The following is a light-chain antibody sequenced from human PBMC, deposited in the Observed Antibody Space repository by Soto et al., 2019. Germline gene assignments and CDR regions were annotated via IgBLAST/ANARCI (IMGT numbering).Light chain of an antibody. V-gene: IGKV3-20*01. Sequence: EIVLTQSPGTLSLSPGERATLSCRASQSVSSSYLAWYQQKPGQAPRLLIYDASSRATGIPDRFSGSGSGTDFTLTISGLEPEDFAVYYCQQYGSSPRTFGQGTKLEI. CDR2: DAS. CDR1: QSVSSSY. CDR3: QQYGSSPRT. J-gene: IGKJ2*01.